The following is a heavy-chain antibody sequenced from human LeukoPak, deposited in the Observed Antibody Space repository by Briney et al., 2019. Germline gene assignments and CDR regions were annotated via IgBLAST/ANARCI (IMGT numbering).Heavy chain of an antibody. CDR2: ISSSSSYI. CDR1: GFPFSDYA. Sequence: GGSLRLSCAASGFPFSDYAMSWVRQAPGKGLEWVSSISSSSSYIYYADSVKGRFTISRDNAKNSLYLQMNSLRAEDTAVYYCARDPGTTQYAFDIWGQGTMVTVSS. J-gene: IGHJ3*02. CDR3: ARDPGTTQYAFDI. V-gene: IGHV3-21*01. D-gene: IGHD1-7*01.